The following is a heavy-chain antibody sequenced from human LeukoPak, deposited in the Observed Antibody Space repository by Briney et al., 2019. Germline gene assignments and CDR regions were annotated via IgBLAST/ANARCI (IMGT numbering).Heavy chain of an antibody. CDR1: GGSISSYY. D-gene: IGHD6-13*01. Sequence: SETLSLTCTVSGGSISSYYWSWIRQPPGKGLEWIGYIYYSGSTNYNPSLKSRVTISVDTSKNQFSLKLSSVTAADTAVYYCARGSDSSSWPYYYYCFDFWGQGTMVTVSS. CDR2: IYYSGST. J-gene: IGHJ6*02. V-gene: IGHV4-59*08. CDR3: ARGSDSSSWPYYYYCFDF.